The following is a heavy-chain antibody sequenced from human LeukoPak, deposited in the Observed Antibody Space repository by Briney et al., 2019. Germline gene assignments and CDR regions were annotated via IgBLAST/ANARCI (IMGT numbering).Heavy chain of an antibody. CDR3: ARDLKSSGWYLGWFDP. V-gene: IGHV4-59*01. CDR1: GGSISSYY. Sequence: SETLSLTCTVSGGSISSYYWSWIRQPPGKGLEWIGYIYYSGSTNYNPSLKSRVTISVDTSKNQFSLKLSSVTAADTAVYYCARDLKSSGWYLGWFDPWGLGTLVTVSS. J-gene: IGHJ5*02. CDR2: IYYSGST. D-gene: IGHD6-19*01.